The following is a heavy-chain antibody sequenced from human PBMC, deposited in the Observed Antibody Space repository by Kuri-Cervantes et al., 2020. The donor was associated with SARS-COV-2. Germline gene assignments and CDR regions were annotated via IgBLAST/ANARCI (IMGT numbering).Heavy chain of an antibody. Sequence: ASVKVSCKASGYTFTSYYMHWVRQAPGQGLEWMGIINPSGGSTSYAQKFQGRVTMTEDTSTDTAYMELSSLRSEDTAVYYCATGPGLVAQFDYWGQGTLVTVSS. V-gene: IGHV1-46*01. J-gene: IGHJ4*02. CDR2: INPSGGST. D-gene: IGHD3/OR15-3a*01. CDR1: GYTFTSYY. CDR3: ATGPGLVAQFDY.